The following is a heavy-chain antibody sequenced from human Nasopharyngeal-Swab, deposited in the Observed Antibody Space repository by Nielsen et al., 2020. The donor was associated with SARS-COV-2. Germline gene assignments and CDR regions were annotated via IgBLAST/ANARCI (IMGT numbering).Heavy chain of an antibody. V-gene: IGHV1-18*01. CDR2: ISDYNGNT. CDR1: GYTFTSYG. J-gene: IGHJ4*02. D-gene: IGHD2-15*01. CDR3: ARVGPDIVVVVAAAPDY. Sequence: ASVKVSCKASGYTFTSYGISWVRQAPGQGLEWMGWISDYNGNTNYAQKLQGRVTMTTDTSTSTAYMELRSLRSDDTAVYYCARVGPDIVVVVAAAPDYWGQGTLVTVSS.